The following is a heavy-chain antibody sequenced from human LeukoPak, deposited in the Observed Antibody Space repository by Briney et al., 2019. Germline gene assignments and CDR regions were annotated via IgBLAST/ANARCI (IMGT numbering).Heavy chain of an antibody. CDR1: GFTFNSYH. CDR2: ITSSSSYT. V-gene: IGHV3-21*04. D-gene: IGHD2-21*01. Sequence: GGSLRLSCAASGFTFNSYHMNWVRQAPGKGLEWVSSITSSSSYTYYAEPVNSRFTISRDNAENYLYLQMYSLRAEDTAVYYYARDAYGGVERYLNSVGAFDIWGQGTMVTVSS. J-gene: IGHJ3*02. CDR3: ARDAYGGVERYLNSVGAFDI.